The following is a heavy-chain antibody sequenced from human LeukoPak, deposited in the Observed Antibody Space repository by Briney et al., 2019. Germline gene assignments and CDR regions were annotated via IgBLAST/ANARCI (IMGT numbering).Heavy chain of an antibody. V-gene: IGHV3-30-3*01. J-gene: IGHJ4*02. D-gene: IGHD6-19*01. CDR2: ISYDGSKK. Sequence: PERSLRLSCAASGFTFSSYAMHWVRQAPGKGLEWVAVISYDGSKKYYADSMKGRFTISRDNSKNTLYLQMNSLRAEDAAVYYCARAYSSGWYGDFDYWGQGTLVTVSS. CDR1: GFTFSSYA. CDR3: ARAYSSGWYGDFDY.